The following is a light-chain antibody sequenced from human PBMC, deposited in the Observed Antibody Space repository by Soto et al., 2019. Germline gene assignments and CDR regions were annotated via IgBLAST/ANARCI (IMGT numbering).Light chain of an antibody. J-gene: IGKJ2*01. CDR2: AAS. CDR1: QGISSY. CDR3: QQYYSYPLT. Sequence: AIRMTQSPSSFSASTGDRVTITCRASQGISSYLAWYQQKPGKAPKLLIYAASTLQSGVPSRFSGSGSGTDFTLTISCLQSEDFATYDCQQYYSYPLTFGPGTKLEIK. V-gene: IGKV1-8*01.